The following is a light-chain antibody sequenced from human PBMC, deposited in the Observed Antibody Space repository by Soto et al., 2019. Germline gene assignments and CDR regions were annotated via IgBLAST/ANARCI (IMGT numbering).Light chain of an antibody. J-gene: IGKJ4*01. Sequence: DIQMTQSPSSLSAAVGDRVTITCQASQDISNDLNWYQQKPGKAPKLLIYDASNLETGVPSRFSGSGSGTDFTFTISSLLPADIATYYFQQYDNLPFTFGGGTKVEIK. CDR3: QQYDNLPFT. CDR1: QDISND. CDR2: DAS. V-gene: IGKV1-33*01.